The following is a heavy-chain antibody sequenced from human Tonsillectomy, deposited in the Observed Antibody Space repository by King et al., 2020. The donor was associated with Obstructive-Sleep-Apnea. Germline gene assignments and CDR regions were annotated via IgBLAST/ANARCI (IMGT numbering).Heavy chain of an antibody. V-gene: IGHV5-10-1*03. Sequence: VQLVESGAEVKKPGESLRISCKGSGYTFTNYWTSWVRQMPGKGLEWMGRIDPSDSYTNYSPSFQGHVTISADKSSSTAYLPWSSLKASDTAMYYCARGFYYDSSGYPNWYFDLWGRGTLVTVSS. CDR3: ARGFYYDSSGYPNWYFDL. CDR1: GYTFTNYW. J-gene: IGHJ2*01. CDR2: IDPSDSYT. D-gene: IGHD3-22*01.